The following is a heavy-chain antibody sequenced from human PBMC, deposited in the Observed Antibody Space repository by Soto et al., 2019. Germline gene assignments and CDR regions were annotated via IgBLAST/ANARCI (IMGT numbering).Heavy chain of an antibody. V-gene: IGHV4-30-4*01. J-gene: IGHJ4*02. D-gene: IGHD2-2*02. CDR1: GGSISSGDYY. CDR2: IYYSGST. Sequence: PSETLSLTCTVSGGSISSGDYYWSWIRQPPGKGLEWIGYIYYSGSTYNTPSLKSRLTISVDTSKNQFSLKLTSVTAADTAVYYCARHTPAMNYFDYWGQGTLVTVSS. CDR3: ARHTPAMNYFDY.